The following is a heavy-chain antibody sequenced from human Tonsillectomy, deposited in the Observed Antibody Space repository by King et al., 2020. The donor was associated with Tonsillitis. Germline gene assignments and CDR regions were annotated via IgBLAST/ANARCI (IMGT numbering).Heavy chain of an antibody. J-gene: IGHJ4*02. CDR3: ANSGTMWEYDF. D-gene: IGHD1-26*01. CDR2: INGGGSYT. CDR1: GFTFSSYW. V-gene: IGHV3-74*01. Sequence: VQLVESGGGLVQPGGSLRLSCAASGFTFSSYWMHWVRQVPGEGLVWVSRINGGGSYTNYADSVKGRFTISRDNAKNTLHLQMNGLRAEDTGVYYCANSGTMWEYDFWGQGTLVTVSS.